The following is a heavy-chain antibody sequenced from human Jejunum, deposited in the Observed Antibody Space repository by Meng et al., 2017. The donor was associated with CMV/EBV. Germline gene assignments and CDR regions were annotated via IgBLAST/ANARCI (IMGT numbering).Heavy chain of an antibody. D-gene: IGHD2-15*01. Sequence: QVRLQQWGAGLLRPSETLSLTGAVYGGSVSGHYWSWIRQTPGKGLEWIGEMNPSGVTIYNPSLKGRVTISVDTSKNQFSLKLTSVTAADTALYYCARELGYCSGGNCYGGTFDYWGQGTLVTVSS. V-gene: IGHV4-34*02. CDR2: MNPSGVT. CDR1: GGSVSGHY. J-gene: IGHJ4*02. CDR3: ARELGYCSGGNCYGGTFDY.